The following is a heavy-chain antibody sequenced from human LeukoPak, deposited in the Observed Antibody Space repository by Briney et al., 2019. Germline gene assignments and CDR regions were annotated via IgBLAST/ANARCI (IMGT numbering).Heavy chain of an antibody. CDR2: ISSSSSYT. CDR3: ARVGATTHFDY. J-gene: IGHJ4*02. D-gene: IGHD1-26*01. V-gene: IGHV3-11*05. CDR1: GFTFSDYY. Sequence: NPGGSLRLSCAASGFTFSDYYMSWIRQAPGKGLEWVSYISSSSSYTNYADSVKGRFTISRDNTKNSLYLQMNSLRAEDTDVYYCARVGATTHFDYWGQGTLVTVSS.